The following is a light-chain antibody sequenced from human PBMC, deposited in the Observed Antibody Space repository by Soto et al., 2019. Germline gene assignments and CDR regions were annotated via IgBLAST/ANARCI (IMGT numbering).Light chain of an antibody. CDR2: DAS. Sequence: DIQMTQSPSTLSASVGDRVTITCRASQTISTWMAWYQQKPGKAPKLLVYDASTLQSGVASRFSGSGSGTEFTLIISGLQPDDSATYYCQQYHIYSGTFGQGTKVDIK. J-gene: IGKJ1*01. CDR3: QQYHIYSGT. CDR1: QTISTW. V-gene: IGKV1-5*01.